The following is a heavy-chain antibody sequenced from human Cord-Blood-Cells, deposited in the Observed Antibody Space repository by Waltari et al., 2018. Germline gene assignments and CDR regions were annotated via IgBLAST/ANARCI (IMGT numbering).Heavy chain of an antibody. CDR3: ARHVGIAARPDWYFDL. CDR2: IYYSGST. CDR1: GGSISSSSYY. D-gene: IGHD6-6*01. J-gene: IGHJ2*01. Sequence: QLQLQESGPGLVKPSETLSLTCPVSGGSISSSSYYWGWIRQPPGKGPEWIGSIYYSGSTYYNPSLKSRVTISVDTSKNHFSLKLSSVTAADTAVYYCARHVGIAARPDWYFDLWGRGTLVTVSS. V-gene: IGHV4-39*01.